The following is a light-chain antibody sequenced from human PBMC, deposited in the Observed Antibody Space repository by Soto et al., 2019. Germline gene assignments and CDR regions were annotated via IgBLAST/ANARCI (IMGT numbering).Light chain of an antibody. Sequence: QSALTQSPAASGSPGQSVTISCIGTSDDVGGYNYVSWYQQHPGKAPKLMIYEVSKRPSGVPDRFSGSKSGSTASLTVSGLQREDEADYSCSSYPGGSSCVVFGGGTKLTVL. J-gene: IGLJ2*01. V-gene: IGLV2-8*01. CDR2: EVS. CDR3: SSYPGGSSCVV. CDR1: SDDVGGYNY.